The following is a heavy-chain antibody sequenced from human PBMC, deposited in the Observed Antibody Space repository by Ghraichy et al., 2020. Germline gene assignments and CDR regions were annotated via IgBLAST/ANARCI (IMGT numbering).Heavy chain of an antibody. CDR1: GFTFNSFS. V-gene: IGHV3-48*02. Sequence: ESLNISCAASGFTFNSFSMNWVRQAPGKGLEWISYITSSSTTIYYADSVKGRFTISRDNAQNSLYLQMNSLRDEDTAVYYCARNQYDLLTEDYGMDVWGRGTTLTFSS. J-gene: IGHJ6*02. CDR2: ITSSSTTI. CDR3: ARNQYDLLTEDYGMDV. D-gene: IGHD3-9*01.